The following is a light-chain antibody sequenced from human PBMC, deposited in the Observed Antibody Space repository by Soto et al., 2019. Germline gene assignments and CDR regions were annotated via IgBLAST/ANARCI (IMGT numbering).Light chain of an antibody. CDR3: QQYGSSPGT. CDR1: QSVSSSY. Sequence: EIVLTQSPGTLSLSPGERATLSCRASQSVSSSYLAWYQQKPGQAPRLLIYNAFNRATGIPDRSSGSGSGTDFTLTISRLEPEDFAVYYCQQYGSSPGTFGGGTKVEIK. CDR2: NAF. J-gene: IGKJ4*01. V-gene: IGKV3-20*01.